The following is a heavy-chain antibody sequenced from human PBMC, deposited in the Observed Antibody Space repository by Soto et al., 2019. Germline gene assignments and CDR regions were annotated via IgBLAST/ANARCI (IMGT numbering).Heavy chain of an antibody. CDR2: ISGSGGST. CDR3: AREVYDYSNSYYGMDV. CDR1: GFTFSSYA. D-gene: IGHD4-4*01. J-gene: IGHJ6*02. Sequence: GGSLRLSCAASGFTFSSYAMSWVRQAPGKGLEWVSAISGSGGSTYYADSVKGRFTISRDTSKNQFSLKLSSVTAADTAVYYCAREVYDYSNSYYGMDVWGQGTTVTVSS. V-gene: IGHV3-23*01.